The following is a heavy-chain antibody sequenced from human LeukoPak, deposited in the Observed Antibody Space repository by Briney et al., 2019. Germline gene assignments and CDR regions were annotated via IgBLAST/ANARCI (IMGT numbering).Heavy chain of an antibody. V-gene: IGHV3-48*03. J-gene: IGHJ4*02. CDR1: GFTFSSYE. CDR3: ARAPHCSGGSCPSGYFDY. D-gene: IGHD2-15*01. Sequence: GGSLRLSCAASGFTFSSYEMNWVRQAPGKGLEWVSYISSSGSTINYADSVKGRFTISRDNAKNSLYLQMNSLRAEDTAVYYCARAPHCSGGSCPSGYFDYWGQGTLVTVSS. CDR2: ISSSGSTI.